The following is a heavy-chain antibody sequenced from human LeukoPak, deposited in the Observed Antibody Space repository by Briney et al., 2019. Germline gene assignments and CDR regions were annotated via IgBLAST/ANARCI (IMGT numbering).Heavy chain of an antibody. J-gene: IGHJ3*01. CDR3: ARVPYYYDSSGAFDV. V-gene: IGHV4-59*01. Sequence: PSETLSLTCTVSGGSISSYYWSWIRHPPGKGLEWIGYIYYRGSTSYNPSLKSRVTISVDTSKNQFSLKLSSVTAADTAVYFCARVPYYYDSSGAFDVWGLGTMVTVSS. CDR2: IYYRGST. CDR1: GGSISSYY. D-gene: IGHD3-22*01.